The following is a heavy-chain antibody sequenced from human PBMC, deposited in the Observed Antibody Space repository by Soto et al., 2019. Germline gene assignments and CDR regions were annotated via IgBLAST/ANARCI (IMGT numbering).Heavy chain of an antibody. Sequence: QVQLVESGGGVVQPGRSLRLSCAASGFTFRIYSMHWVRQSPGKGLEWVAVMWYDGTNKYYGESVKGRFTISRDNSENTLYLQMNSLRVEDTAVYYCARDATFGTKGGSFDIWGHGTLSPSLQ. D-gene: IGHD3-16*01. CDR1: GFTFRIYS. CDR3: ARDATFGTKGGSFDI. V-gene: IGHV3-33*01. CDR2: MWYDGTNK. J-gene: IGHJ3*02.